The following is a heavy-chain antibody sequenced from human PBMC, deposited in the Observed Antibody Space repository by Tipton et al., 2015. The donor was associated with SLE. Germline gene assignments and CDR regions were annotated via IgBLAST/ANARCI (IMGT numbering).Heavy chain of an antibody. J-gene: IGHJ3*02. CDR3: ARLGVYYYDSSSSGDI. CDR2: INHSGST. CDR1: GGSFSGYY. D-gene: IGHD3-22*01. Sequence: LRLSCAVYGGSFSGYYWSWIRQPPGKGLEWIGEINHSGSTNYNPSLKSRVTISVDTSKNQFSLKLSSVTAADTAVYYCARLGVYYYDSSSSGDIWGQGTMVTVSS. V-gene: IGHV4-34*01.